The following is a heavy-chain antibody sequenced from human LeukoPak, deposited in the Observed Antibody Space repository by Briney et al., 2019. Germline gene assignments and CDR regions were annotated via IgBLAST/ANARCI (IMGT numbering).Heavy chain of an antibody. CDR1: GGTFSSYA. Sequence: ASVKVSCKASGGTFSSYAISWVRQAPGQGLEWMGGIIPNFGTANYAQKFQGRVTITADESTSTAYMELSSLRSEDTAVYYCARGYPPYYYYYYGMDVWGQGTTVTVSS. D-gene: IGHD3-16*02. CDR2: IIPNFGTA. CDR3: ARGYPPYYYYYYGMDV. J-gene: IGHJ6*02. V-gene: IGHV1-69*13.